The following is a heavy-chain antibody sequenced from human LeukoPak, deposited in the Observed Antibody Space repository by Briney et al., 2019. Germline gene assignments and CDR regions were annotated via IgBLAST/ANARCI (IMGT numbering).Heavy chain of an antibody. CDR1: GFTFSSYG. D-gene: IGHD7-27*01. CDR3: ARDSLTGLDY. CDR2: ISYDGSNK. Sequence: PGRSLRLSCAASGFTFSSYGMHWVRQAPGKGLEWVAVISYDGSNKYYADSVKGRFTISRDNSKNTLYLQMNSLRAEDTAVYYCARDSLTGLDYWGQGTLVTVSS. V-gene: IGHV3-30*03. J-gene: IGHJ4*02.